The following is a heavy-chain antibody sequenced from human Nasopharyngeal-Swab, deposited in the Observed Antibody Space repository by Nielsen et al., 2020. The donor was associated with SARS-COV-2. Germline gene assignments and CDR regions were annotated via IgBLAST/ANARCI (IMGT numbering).Heavy chain of an antibody. CDR1: GGTFSSYA. CDR3: AVGATGYYYMDV. Sequence: SVKVSCKASGGTFSSYAISWVRQAPGQGLEWVGGIIPIFGTANYAQKFQGRVTITADESTSTAYMELSSLRSEDTAVYYCAVGATGYYYMDVWGKGTTVTSP. CDR2: IIPIFGTA. V-gene: IGHV1-69*13. J-gene: IGHJ6*03. D-gene: IGHD1-26*01.